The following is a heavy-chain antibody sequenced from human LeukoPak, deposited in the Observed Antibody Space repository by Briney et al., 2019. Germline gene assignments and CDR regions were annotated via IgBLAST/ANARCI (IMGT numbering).Heavy chain of an antibody. D-gene: IGHD3-16*01. CDR2: IWHDGSLK. V-gene: IGHV3-33*01. CDR3: ARDLGDRSTGYYFGY. J-gene: IGHJ4*02. Sequence: GGSLRLSCAASGFTFSTYGMHWVRQAPGKGLEWVAVIWHDGSLKYYGESVKGRFTISRADSENTLYLHMNSLTVEDTAVYYCARDLGDRSTGYYFGYWGQGTLVTVSS. CDR1: GFTFSTYG.